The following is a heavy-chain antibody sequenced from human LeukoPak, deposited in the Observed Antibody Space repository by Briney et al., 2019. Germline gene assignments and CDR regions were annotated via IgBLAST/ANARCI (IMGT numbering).Heavy chain of an antibody. CDR1: GGTFSSYA. V-gene: IGHV1-69*13. CDR3: AREVLYHAFDI. J-gene: IGHJ3*02. CDR2: IIPTFGTA. D-gene: IGHD2-8*01. Sequence: SVKVSCTASGGTFSSYAISWVRQAPGQGLEWMGGIIPTFGTANYAQKFQGRVTITADESTSTAYMELSSLRSEDTAVYYCAREVLYHAFDIWGQGTMVTVSS.